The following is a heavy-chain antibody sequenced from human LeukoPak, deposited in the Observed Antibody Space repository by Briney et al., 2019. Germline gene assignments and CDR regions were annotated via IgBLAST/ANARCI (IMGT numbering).Heavy chain of an antibody. V-gene: IGHV3-33*06. J-gene: IGHJ4*02. CDR3: AKGSLDY. D-gene: IGHD2-15*01. CDR1: GFTFSSYG. CDR2: IWYDGSNK. Sequence: GRSLRLSCAASGFTFSSYGMHWVRQAPGKGLEWVAVIWYDGSNKYYADSVKGRFTISRDNSKNTLYLQMSSLRAADTAVYYCAKGSLDYWGQGTLVTVSS.